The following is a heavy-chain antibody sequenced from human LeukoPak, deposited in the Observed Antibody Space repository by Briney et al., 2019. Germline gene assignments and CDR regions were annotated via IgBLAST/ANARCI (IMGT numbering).Heavy chain of an antibody. V-gene: IGHV1-18*01. D-gene: IGHD1-26*01. Sequence: ASVKVSCKASGYTFTSYGISWVRQAPGQGLGWMGWISAYSGNTNYAQKLQGRVTMTTDTSTSTAYMELRSLRSDDTAVYYCARDSAGSGTLDYWGQGTLVTVSS. CDR3: ARDSAGSGTLDY. CDR1: GYTFTSYG. CDR2: ISAYSGNT. J-gene: IGHJ4*02.